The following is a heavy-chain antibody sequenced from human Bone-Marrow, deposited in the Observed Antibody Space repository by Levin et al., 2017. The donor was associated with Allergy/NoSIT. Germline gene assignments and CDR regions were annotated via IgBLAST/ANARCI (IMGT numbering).Heavy chain of an antibody. V-gene: IGHV1-24*01. J-gene: IGHJ5*02. CDR3: ATERQWFGEPNWFDP. Sequence: ASVKVSCKVSGYTLIEKSMHWVRQAPGKGLEWMGGFDPEEGEAVYAQKFQGRVTMTEDTSTDTAYMELRSLRSEDTAVYYCATERQWFGEPNWFDPWGQGTLVTVSS. CDR2: FDPEEGEA. D-gene: IGHD3-10*01. CDR1: GYTLIEKS.